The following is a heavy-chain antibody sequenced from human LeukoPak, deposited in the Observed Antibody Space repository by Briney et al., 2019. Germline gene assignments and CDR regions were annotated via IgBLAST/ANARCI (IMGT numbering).Heavy chain of an antibody. V-gene: IGHV3-23*01. J-gene: IGHJ5*02. CDR1: GFTFSSYA. CDR3: AQEPGIAAAASWFDP. Sequence: GGSLRLSCAASGFTFSSYAMSWVRRAPGKGLEWVSTISGSGGGTYYAGSVKGRFTISRDNSKNTLYLQMNSLRVEDTAVYYCAQEPGIAAAASWFDPWGQGTLVTVSS. D-gene: IGHD6-25*01. CDR2: ISGSGGGT.